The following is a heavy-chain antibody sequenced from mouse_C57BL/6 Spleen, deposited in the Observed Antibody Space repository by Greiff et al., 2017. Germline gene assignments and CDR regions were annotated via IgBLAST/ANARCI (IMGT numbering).Heavy chain of an antibody. Sequence: QVQLQQPGAELVRPGTSVKLSCKASGYTFTSYWMHWVKQRPGQGLEWIGVIDPSDSYTNYNQKFKGKATLTVDTSSSTAYMQLSSLTSEDSAVYYCARVVAYYFDYWGQGTNLTVSS. J-gene: IGHJ2*01. V-gene: IGHV1-59*01. CDR2: IDPSDSYT. D-gene: IGHD1-1*01. CDR3: ARVVAYYFDY. CDR1: GYTFTSYW.